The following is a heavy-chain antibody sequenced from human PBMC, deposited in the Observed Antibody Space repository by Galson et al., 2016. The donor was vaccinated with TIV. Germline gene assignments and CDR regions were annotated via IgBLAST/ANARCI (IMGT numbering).Heavy chain of an antibody. CDR2: FDPEEGET. CDR3: ATGAFYSQGDGFFNYLDP. J-gene: IGHJ5*02. CDR1: GYILSKLS. Sequence: SVKVSCKVSGYILSKLSMHWVRQAPGKGLEWMGGFDPEEGETIYAQNFQGRVSMTEDISTDTAYMELRGLRSEDTAVYFCATGAFYSQGDGFFNYLDPWGQGTLVTVSS. D-gene: IGHD3-16*01. V-gene: IGHV1-24*01.